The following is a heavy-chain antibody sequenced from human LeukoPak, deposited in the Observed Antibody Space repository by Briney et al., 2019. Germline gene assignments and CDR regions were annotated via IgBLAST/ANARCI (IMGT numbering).Heavy chain of an antibody. V-gene: IGHV4-34*01. D-gene: IGHD3-10*01. CDR1: GGSFSGYY. J-gene: IGHJ4*02. Sequence: SETLSLTCAVYGGSFSGYYWSWIRQPPGKGLEWIGEINHSGSTNYNPSLKSRVTISVDTSKNQFSLKLSSVTAADTALYYCARGGYYGSGSYYIFDYWGQGTLVTVSS. CDR3: ARGGYYGSGSYYIFDY. CDR2: INHSGST.